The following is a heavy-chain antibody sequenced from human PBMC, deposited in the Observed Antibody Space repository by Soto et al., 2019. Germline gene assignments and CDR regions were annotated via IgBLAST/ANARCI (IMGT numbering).Heavy chain of an antibody. CDR3: APLSVSLSGPYGIHV. V-gene: IGHV4-39*01. Sequence: SSETLSLTCSVSGYSVTSSDYYWAWIRQPPGKGLEWIGSMFYSGLTYYNPSLKSRVTLSVDTSKNQFSVRLNSVTAADTAAYYCAPLSVSLSGPYGIHVWGQGTTVTVSS. D-gene: IGHD2-15*01. CDR1: GYSVTSSDYY. J-gene: IGHJ6*02. CDR2: MFYSGLT.